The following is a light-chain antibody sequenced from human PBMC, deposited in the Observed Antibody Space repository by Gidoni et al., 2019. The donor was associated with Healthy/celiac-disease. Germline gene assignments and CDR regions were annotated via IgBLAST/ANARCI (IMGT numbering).Light chain of an antibody. CDR1: QGIRYD. CDR3: LPPYT. Sequence: AIQMTQSPSSLSASVGDSVTITYRASQGIRYDLGWYQQKPGKAPKLLIYAASSLQCGVPSRFIGSGSGTDFTLPILSLQPEDFATSYCLPPYTFGQGTKLEI. J-gene: IGKJ2*01. V-gene: IGKV1-6*01. CDR2: AAS.